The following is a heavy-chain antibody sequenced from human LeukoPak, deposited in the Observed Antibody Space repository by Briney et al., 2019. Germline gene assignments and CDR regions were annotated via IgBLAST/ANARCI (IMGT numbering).Heavy chain of an antibody. D-gene: IGHD3-3*01. Sequence: SETLSLTCTVSGGAISSSRHSWTWIRQPPGKGLEWIGIIYYNGSTYYNPSLKSRVTISVDTSKNQFPLKLSSVTAADTAVYYCATGKVFPTYDFWSGPIDYWGQGTLVTVSS. CDR1: GGAISSSRHS. CDR2: IYYNGST. V-gene: IGHV4-39*06. CDR3: ATGKVFPTYDFWSGPIDY. J-gene: IGHJ4*02.